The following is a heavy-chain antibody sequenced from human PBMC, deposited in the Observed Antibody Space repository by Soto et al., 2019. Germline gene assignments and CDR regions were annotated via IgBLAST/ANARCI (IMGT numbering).Heavy chain of an antibody. D-gene: IGHD2-15*01. V-gene: IGHV4-34*01. J-gene: IGHJ6*02. Sequence: QVQLQQWGAGLLKPSETLSLTCAVYGGSFSGYYWSWIRQPPGKGLEWIGEINHSGSTNYNPSLKSRVTISVDTSKNQFSLKLSSVTAADTAVYYCARGRGGYCSGGSCPEFMGYYYYGMDVWGQGTTVTVSS. CDR3: ARGRGGYCSGGSCPEFMGYYYYGMDV. CDR2: INHSGST. CDR1: GGSFSGYY.